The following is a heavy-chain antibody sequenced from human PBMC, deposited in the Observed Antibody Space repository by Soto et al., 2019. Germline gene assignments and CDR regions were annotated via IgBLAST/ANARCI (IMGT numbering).Heavy chain of an antibody. D-gene: IGHD5-18*01. CDR3: AKTLTERGYSYGYIFDY. J-gene: IGHJ4*02. CDR1: GFPFSSYS. V-gene: IGHV3-48*01. Sequence: PGGSLRLSCAASGFPFSSYSMNWVRPNPGKGLEWVSYISSSSSTIYYADSVKGRFTISRDNSKNTLYLQMNSLRAEDTAVYYCAKTLTERGYSYGYIFDYWGQGTLVTVSS. CDR2: ISSSSSTI.